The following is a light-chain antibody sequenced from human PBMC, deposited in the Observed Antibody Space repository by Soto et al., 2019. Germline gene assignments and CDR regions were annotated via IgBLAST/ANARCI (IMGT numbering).Light chain of an antibody. CDR3: QQYGSSGT. V-gene: IGKV3-20*01. CDR2: GAS. Sequence: ELVLTQSPGTLSLSPGERATLSCRASQSVSSSYLAWYQQKPGQAPKLLIYGASNRATGIPDRFSGSGSGTDFTLTISRLAPEDFAVYYCQQYGSSGTFGQGTKVDIK. CDR1: QSVSSSY. J-gene: IGKJ1*01.